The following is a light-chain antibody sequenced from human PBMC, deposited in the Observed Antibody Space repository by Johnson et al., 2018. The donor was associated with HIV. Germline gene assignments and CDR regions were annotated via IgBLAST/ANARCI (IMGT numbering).Light chain of an antibody. CDR2: DNN. Sequence: QSVLTQPPSVSAAPGQKVTISCSGSSSNIGNNYVSWYQQLPGTAPKLLIYDNNKRPSGIPDRFSGSTSGLSATLGITGLPNGDEADYYCGTWGSNLSAGNVFETGTNVTVL. CDR1: SSNIGNNY. V-gene: IGLV1-51*01. J-gene: IGLJ1*01. CDR3: GTWGSNLSAGNV.